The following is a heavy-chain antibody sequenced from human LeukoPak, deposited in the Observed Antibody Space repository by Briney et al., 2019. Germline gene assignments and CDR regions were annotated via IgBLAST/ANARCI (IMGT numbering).Heavy chain of an antibody. D-gene: IGHD5-24*01. CDR1: GFTFSSYW. Sequence: GGSLRLSCAASGFTFSSYWMSWVRQAPGKGLEWVANIKEDGSDKYYVDTVKGRFTISRDNAKNSLYLQMNSLRAEDTAVYYCARDQGRDAYTYWGQGTLVTVSS. J-gene: IGHJ4*02. CDR2: IKEDGSDK. V-gene: IGHV3-7*01. CDR3: ARDQGRDAYTY.